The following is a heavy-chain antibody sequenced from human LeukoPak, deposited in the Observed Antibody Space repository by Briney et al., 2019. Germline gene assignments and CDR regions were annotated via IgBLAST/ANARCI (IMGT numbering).Heavy chain of an antibody. J-gene: IGHJ4*02. Sequence: GRSLRLSCAASGFTFDDYAMHWVRQAPGKGLEWVSGISWNSGSIGYADSVKGRFTISRDNAKNSLYLQMNSLRAEDTALYYCAKGYYGSGSIRYYFDYWGQGTLVTVSS. CDR2: ISWNSGSI. D-gene: IGHD3-10*01. CDR3: AKGYYGSGSIRYYFDY. CDR1: GFTFDDYA. V-gene: IGHV3-9*01.